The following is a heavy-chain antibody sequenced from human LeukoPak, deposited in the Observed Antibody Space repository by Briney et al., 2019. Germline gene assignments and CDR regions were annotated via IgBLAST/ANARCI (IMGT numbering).Heavy chain of an antibody. CDR1: GFTVSSNY. Sequence: PGGSLRLSCAASGFTVSSNYMSWVRQAPGKGLEWVSDIYSGGSTYYADSVKGRFTISRDNSKNTLYLQMNSLRAEDTAVYYCARSFDYYDSSGYYRWYYFDYWGQGTLVTVSS. D-gene: IGHD3-22*01. CDR2: IYSGGST. J-gene: IGHJ4*02. CDR3: ARSFDYYDSSGYYRWYYFDY. V-gene: IGHV3-53*01.